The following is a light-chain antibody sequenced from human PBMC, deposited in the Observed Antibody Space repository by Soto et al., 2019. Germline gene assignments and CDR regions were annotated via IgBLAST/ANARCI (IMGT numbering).Light chain of an antibody. CDR2: DGT. CDR3: CSYVTTPEI. V-gene: IGLV2-11*01. J-gene: IGLJ1*01. CDR1: SSDVDDYRY. Sequence: SALAQPRSVSGSPGQLLTISCPGTSSDVDDYRYVSWYQQYPGKAPKLVIYDGTKRPSGVPDRFDGSKSGNTASLTISGLQAEDEADYYCCSYVTTPEIFGTGTKVTVL.